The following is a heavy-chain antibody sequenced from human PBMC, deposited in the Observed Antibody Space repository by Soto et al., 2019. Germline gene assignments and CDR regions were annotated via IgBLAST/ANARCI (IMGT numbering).Heavy chain of an antibody. CDR1: GFTFDDYA. V-gene: IGHV3-9*01. Sequence: GGSLRLSCAASGFTFDDYAMHWVRQAPGKGLEWVSGISWNSGSIGYADSVKGRFTISRDNAKNSLYLQMNSLRAEDTALYYCAKDQSSWYDDGIDYWGQGTLVTVSS. D-gene: IGHD6-13*01. J-gene: IGHJ4*02. CDR2: ISWNSGSI. CDR3: AKDQSSWYDDGIDY.